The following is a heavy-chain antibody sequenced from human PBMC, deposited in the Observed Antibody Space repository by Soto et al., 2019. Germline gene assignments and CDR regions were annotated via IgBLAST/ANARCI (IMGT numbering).Heavy chain of an antibody. Sequence: GGSLRLCCAASGFTFSSYGMHWVRQAPGKGLEWVAVIWYDGSNKYYADSVKGRFTISRDNSKNTLYLQMNSLRAEDTAVYYCARESTGSYISWFDPWGQGTLVTVSS. D-gene: IGHD3-10*01. CDR1: GFTFSSYG. J-gene: IGHJ5*02. CDR3: ARESTGSYISWFDP. V-gene: IGHV3-33*01. CDR2: IWYDGSNK.